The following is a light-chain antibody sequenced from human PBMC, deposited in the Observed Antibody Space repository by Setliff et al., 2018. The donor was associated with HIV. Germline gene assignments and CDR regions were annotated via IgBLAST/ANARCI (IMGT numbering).Light chain of an antibody. V-gene: IGLV2-23*02. Sequence: QSVLTQPASVSGSPGQSITISCTGTSSNVGSYNLVSWYQHHPGKVPKLIIYEVSERPSGISNRFSGSKSGNAASLTISGLQAEDEADYYCCSYAGSRAFYVFGSGTKVTVL. CDR1: SSNVGSYNL. CDR3: CSYAGSRAFYV. CDR2: EVS. J-gene: IGLJ1*01.